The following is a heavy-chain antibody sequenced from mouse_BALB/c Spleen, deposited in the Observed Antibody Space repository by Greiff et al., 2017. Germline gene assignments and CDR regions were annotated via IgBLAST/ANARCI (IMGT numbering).Heavy chain of an antibody. CDR1: GFSLTSYG. CDR2: IWSGGST. CDR3: AGNWNGNYVVWFAY. Sequence: QVQLKESGPGLVQPSQSLSITCTVSGFSLTSYGVHWVRQSPGKGLEWLGVIWSGGSTDYNAAFISRLSISKDNSKSQVFFKMNSLQANDTAIYYCAGNWNGNYVVWFAYWGQGTLVTVSA. V-gene: IGHV2-2*02. D-gene: IGHD2-1*01. J-gene: IGHJ3*01.